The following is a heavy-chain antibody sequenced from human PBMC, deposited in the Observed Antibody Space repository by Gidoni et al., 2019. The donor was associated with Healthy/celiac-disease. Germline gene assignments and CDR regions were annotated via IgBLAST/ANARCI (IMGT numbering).Heavy chain of an antibody. CDR3: ARGVGLLWFGESPSPDY. CDR1: GFTFSIYG. V-gene: IGHV3-33*01. J-gene: IGHJ4*02. D-gene: IGHD3-10*01. Sequence: QVQLVESGGGVVQPGRSLRLSCAASGFTFSIYGMHWVRQAPGKGLEWVAVIWYDGSNKYYADSVKGRFTISRDNSKNTLYLQMNSLRAEDTAVYYCARGVGLLWFGESPSPDYWGQGTLVTVSS. CDR2: IWYDGSNK.